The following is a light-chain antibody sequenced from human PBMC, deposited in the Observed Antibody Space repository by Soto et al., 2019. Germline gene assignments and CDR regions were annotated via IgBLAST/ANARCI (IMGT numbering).Light chain of an antibody. V-gene: IGLV2-11*01. J-gene: IGLJ1*01. Sequence: QSALTQPRSVSGSPGQSVTISCTGTSSDVGGYNYVSWYQQHPGKAPRLIIYDVSQRPSGVPDRFSGSKSGNTASLTISGLQAEDEADYSCCSSTDSYTFVFGTGNKVTVL. CDR2: DVS. CDR1: SSDVGGYNY. CDR3: CSSTDSYTFV.